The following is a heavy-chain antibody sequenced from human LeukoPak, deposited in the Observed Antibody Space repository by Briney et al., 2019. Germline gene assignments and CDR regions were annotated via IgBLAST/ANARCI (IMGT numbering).Heavy chain of an antibody. CDR2: IYYSGST. J-gene: IGHJ4*02. Sequence: SETLSLTCTVSGGSISSYYWSWIRQPPGKGLGWIGYIYYSGSTNYNPSLKSRVTISVDTSKNQFSLKLSSVTAADTAMYYCARQTGSGLFILPGGQGTLVTVSS. V-gene: IGHV4-59*01. D-gene: IGHD3/OR15-3a*01. CDR1: GGSISSYY. CDR3: ARQTGSGLFILP.